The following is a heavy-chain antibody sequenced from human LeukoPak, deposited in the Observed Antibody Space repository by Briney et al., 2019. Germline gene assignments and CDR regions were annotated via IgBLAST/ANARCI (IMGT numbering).Heavy chain of an antibody. Sequence: GGSLRLSCAASGFSFNTYSMTWVRQAPGKGLEWVSIISRTSESTFYADSVKGRFTISRDNAKNSLYLQMNSLRAEDTAVYYCAKGHYYGSGSYWVWGQGTLVTVSS. D-gene: IGHD3-10*01. CDR1: GFSFNTYS. J-gene: IGHJ4*02. V-gene: IGHV3-21*04. CDR2: ISRTSEST. CDR3: AKGHYYGSGSYWV.